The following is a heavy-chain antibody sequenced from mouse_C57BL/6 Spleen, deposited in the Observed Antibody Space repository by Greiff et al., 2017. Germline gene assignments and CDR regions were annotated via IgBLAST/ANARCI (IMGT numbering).Heavy chain of an antibody. Sequence: EVQLVESGGGLVKPGGSLKLSCAASGFTFSDYGMHWVRQAPEKGLEWVAYISSGSSTIYYADKVKGRFTISRDNAKNTLFLQMTRLRSEDTAMYYCARGDYGSSYWYFDVWGTGTTVTVSS. V-gene: IGHV5-17*01. CDR1: GFTFSDYG. CDR3: ARGDYGSSYWYFDV. D-gene: IGHD1-1*01. J-gene: IGHJ1*03. CDR2: ISSGSSTI.